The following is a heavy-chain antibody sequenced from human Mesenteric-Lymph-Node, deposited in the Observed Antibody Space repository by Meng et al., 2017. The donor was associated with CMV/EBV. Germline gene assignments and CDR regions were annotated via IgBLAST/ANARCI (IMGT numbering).Heavy chain of an antibody. CDR1: GFTFSSYE. V-gene: IGHV3-48*03. J-gene: IGHJ5*02. Sequence: GESLKISCAASGFTFSSYEMNWVRQAPGKGLEWVSYISSSGSTIYYADSVKGRFTISRDNAKNSLYLQVSKLRAEDTAVYYCAKCGSDSSFRPFDPWGQGTLVTVSS. CDR3: AKCGSDSSFRPFDP. D-gene: IGHD2-21*01. CDR2: ISSSGSTI.